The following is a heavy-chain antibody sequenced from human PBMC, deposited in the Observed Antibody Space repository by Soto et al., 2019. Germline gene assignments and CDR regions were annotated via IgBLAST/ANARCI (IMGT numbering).Heavy chain of an antibody. V-gene: IGHV3-30*18. CDR1: GFTFSSYG. J-gene: IGHJ3*02. CDR2: ISYDGSNK. D-gene: IGHD2-8*01. CDR3: AKDGVRNDAFDI. Sequence: GGSLRLSCAASGFTFSSYGMHWVRQAPGKGLEWVAVISYDGSNKYYADSVKGRFTISRDNSKNTLYLQMNSLRAEDTAVYYCAKDGVRNDAFDIWGQGTMVTVSS.